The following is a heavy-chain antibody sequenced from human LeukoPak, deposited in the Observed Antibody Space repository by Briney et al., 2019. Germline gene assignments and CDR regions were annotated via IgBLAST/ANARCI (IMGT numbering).Heavy chain of an antibody. CDR3: AREGPRGNSQFDY. J-gene: IGHJ4*02. D-gene: IGHD2/OR15-2a*01. CDR2: IWYDGSNK. CDR1: GFTFSSYG. Sequence: GGSLRLSCAASGFTFSSYGMHWVRQAPGKGLEWVALIWYDGSNKYYADSVKGRLAISRDNSKNTLYLQMNSLRAEDTAVYYCAREGPRGNSQFDYWGQGTLVTVSS. V-gene: IGHV3-33*01.